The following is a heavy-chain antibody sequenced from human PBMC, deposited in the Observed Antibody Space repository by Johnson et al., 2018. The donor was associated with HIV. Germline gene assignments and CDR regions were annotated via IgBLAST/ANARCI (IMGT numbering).Heavy chain of an antibody. Sequence: QVQLVEPGGGVVQPGKSLRLSCVASGFSFSSYGMHWVRQAPGKGLEWVALISYDGSNKYYADSVEGRFTISRVNSKNMLYLQMNSLTPEDTAVYYCAKEGGIRRVAWELRAYSFDIWGQGTMVTVSS. D-gene: IGHD1-26*01. J-gene: IGHJ3*02. CDR3: AKEGGIRRVAWELRAYSFDI. CDR2: ISYDGSNK. V-gene: IGHV3-30*18. CDR1: GFSFSSYG.